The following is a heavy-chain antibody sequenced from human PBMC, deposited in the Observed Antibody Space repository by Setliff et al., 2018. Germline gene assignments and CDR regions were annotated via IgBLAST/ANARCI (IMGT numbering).Heavy chain of an antibody. V-gene: IGHV3-7*01. CDR2: IKQDGSDI. CDR3: ARHLARGMQIFGVAPRFGY. CDR1: GFTFSTYW. D-gene: IGHD3-3*01. Sequence: GSLRLSCAASGFTFSTYWMSWVRQTPGKGLEWVANIKQDGSDIKYVDSVKGRFTISRDNAKNSLYLQMNNLRAEDTAVYHCARHLARGMQIFGVAPRFGYWGQGTLVTVSS. J-gene: IGHJ4*02.